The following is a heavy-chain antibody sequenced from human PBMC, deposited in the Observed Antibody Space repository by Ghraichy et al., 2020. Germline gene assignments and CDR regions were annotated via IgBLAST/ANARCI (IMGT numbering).Heavy chain of an antibody. D-gene: IGHD1-26*01. CDR1: GFSFGTYG. CDR2: IWYDGSKK. J-gene: IGHJ6*03. V-gene: IGHV3-33*01. Sequence: GGSLRLSCAASGFSFGTYGMHWVRQAPGKGLEWVAGIWYDGSKKYYSDSVMGRFNISRGNSQNTLSLQMNTLRAEDTAMYFCARDAWGATSPSYMDVWGKGTTVAGSS. CDR3: ARDAWGATSPSYMDV.